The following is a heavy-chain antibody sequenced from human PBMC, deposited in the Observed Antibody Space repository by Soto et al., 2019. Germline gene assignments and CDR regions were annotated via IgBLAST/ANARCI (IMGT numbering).Heavy chain of an antibody. CDR2: ISYDGSNK. CDR3: AKKPIIAVAELDY. J-gene: IGHJ4*02. V-gene: IGHV3-30*18. CDR1: GFTFSSYG. Sequence: GGSLRLSCASSGFTFSSYGMHWVRQSPGKGLEWVAVISYDGSNKYYADSVKGRFTISRDNSKNTLYLQMNSLRAEDTAVYYCAKKPIIAVAELDYWGQGTLVSVSS. D-gene: IGHD6-19*01.